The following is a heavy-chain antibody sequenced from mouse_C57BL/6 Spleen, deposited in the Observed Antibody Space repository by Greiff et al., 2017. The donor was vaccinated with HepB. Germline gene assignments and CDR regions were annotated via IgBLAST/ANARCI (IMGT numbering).Heavy chain of an antibody. Sequence: EVKLVESGGGLVQPGGSMKLSCAASGFTFSDAWMDWVRQSPEKGLEWVAEIRNKANNHATYYAESVKGRFTISRDDSKSSVYLQMNSLRAEDTGIYYCTGIPSTAYYFDYWGQGTTLTVSS. CDR2: IRNKANNHAT. J-gene: IGHJ2*01. CDR3: TGIPSTAYYFDY. CDR1: GFTFSDAW. D-gene: IGHD1-2*01. V-gene: IGHV6-6*01.